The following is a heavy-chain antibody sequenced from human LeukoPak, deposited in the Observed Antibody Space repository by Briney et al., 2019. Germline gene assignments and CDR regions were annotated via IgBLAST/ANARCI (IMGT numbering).Heavy chain of an antibody. CDR1: GGSISSYY. D-gene: IGHD3-10*01. J-gene: IGHJ4*02. CDR3: ARGLWFGTIPQAV. CDR2: IYYSGST. V-gene: IGHV4-59*01. Sequence: SETLSLTCTVSGGSISSYYWSWIRQPPGKGLEWIGYIYYSGSTNYNPSLKSRVTISVDTSKNQFSLKLSSVTAADTAVYYCARGLWFGTIPQAVWGQGTLVTVSS.